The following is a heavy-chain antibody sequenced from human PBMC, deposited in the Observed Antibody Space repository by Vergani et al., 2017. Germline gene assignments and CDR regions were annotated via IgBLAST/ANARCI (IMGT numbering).Heavy chain of an antibody. CDR3: ARDRQVLGNGGYYFDY. CDR2: IYYSGST. D-gene: IGHD2-8*01. CDR1: GGSISSGGYY. Sequence: QVQLQESGPGLVKPSQTLSLTCTVSGGSISSGGYYWSWIRQHPGKGLEWIGYIYYSGSTYYNPPLKSRVTISVDTSKNQFSLKLSSVTAADTAVYYCARDRQVLGNGGYYFDYWGQGTLVTVSS. J-gene: IGHJ4*02. V-gene: IGHV4-31*03.